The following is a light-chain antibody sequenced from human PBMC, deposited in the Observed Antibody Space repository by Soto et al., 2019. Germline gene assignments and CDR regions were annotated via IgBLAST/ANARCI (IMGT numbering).Light chain of an antibody. CDR1: QSIRNY. Sequence: EIVLTQSPATLSLSPGERATLSCRASQSIRNYLAWYQHKPGQAPRLLIYDASNRATGIPARFSGSGSGTDFTLTISRLEPEDFAVYYCQKRTDSPLFGPGTKVEIK. CDR3: QKRTDSPL. CDR2: DAS. J-gene: IGKJ3*01. V-gene: IGKV3-11*01.